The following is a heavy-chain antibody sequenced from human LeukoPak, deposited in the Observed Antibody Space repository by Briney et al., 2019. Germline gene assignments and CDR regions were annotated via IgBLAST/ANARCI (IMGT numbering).Heavy chain of an antibody. CDR1: GFTFSSYA. D-gene: IGHD2-2*01. CDR2: ISGSGGST. J-gene: IGHJ4*02. Sequence: GRSLRLSCAASGFTFSSYAMSWVRQAPGKGLEWVSAISGSGGSTYYADSVKGRFTISRDNSKNTLYLQMNSLRAEDTAVYYCAKVGCSSTSCRLYYFDYWGQGTLVTVSS. CDR3: AKVGCSSTSCRLYYFDY. V-gene: IGHV3-23*01.